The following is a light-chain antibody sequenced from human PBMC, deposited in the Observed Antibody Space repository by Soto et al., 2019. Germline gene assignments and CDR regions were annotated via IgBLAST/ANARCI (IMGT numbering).Light chain of an antibody. CDR3: CSYAGDYIFV. J-gene: IGLJ1*01. CDR1: SSDVGRYNY. V-gene: IGLV2-11*01. Sequence: QSALTRPRSVSGSPGQSGTISCTGTSSDVGRYNYVSWYQQHPGKAPKLIIYDVTQRPSGVPDRFSGSKSGNTASLTISGLQAEDEVDYYCCSYAGDYIFVFGTGTKVTVL. CDR2: DVT.